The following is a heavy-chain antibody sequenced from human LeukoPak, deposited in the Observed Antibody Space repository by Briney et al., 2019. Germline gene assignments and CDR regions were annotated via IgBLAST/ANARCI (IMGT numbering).Heavy chain of an antibody. V-gene: IGHV3-7*01. J-gene: IGHJ4*02. CDR1: GFTFSSYW. D-gene: IGHD5-18*01. CDR3: AKEHRDGYSYGQGLDY. CDR2: IKQDGSEK. Sequence: GSLRLSCAASGFTFSSYWMSWVRQAPGKGLEGVANIKQDGSEKYYVDSVKGRFTISRDNSKNTLYLQMNSLRAEDTAVYYCAKEHRDGYSYGQGLDYWGQGTLVTVSS.